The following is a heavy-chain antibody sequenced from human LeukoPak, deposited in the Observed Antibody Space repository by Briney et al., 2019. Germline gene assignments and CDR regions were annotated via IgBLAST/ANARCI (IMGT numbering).Heavy chain of an antibody. Sequence: GGSLRPSCAASGFILSSNTMNWVRQAPGKGLEWVSSISSSSSYIYYADSVKGRFTISRDNAKNSLFLQMNSLRAEDTAVYYCARDGLYSGKFDSWGQGTLVTVSS. V-gene: IGHV3-21*01. J-gene: IGHJ4*02. CDR1: GFILSSNT. CDR2: ISSSSSYI. D-gene: IGHD1-26*01. CDR3: ARDGLYSGKFDS.